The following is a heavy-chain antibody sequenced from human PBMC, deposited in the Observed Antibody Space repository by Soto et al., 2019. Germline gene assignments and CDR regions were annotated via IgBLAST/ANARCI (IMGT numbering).Heavy chain of an antibody. CDR3: ARGTLVAVPGP. J-gene: IGHJ5*02. V-gene: IGHV6-1*01. Sequence: SQTLSLTCAISGDSVSSDNAVWNWIRQSPSRGLEWLGRTYYRSKWYHDYPASMKSRITISPDSSKDVFSLHLSSVTPEDTAVYYCARGTLVAVPGPWVQGTIVGVSA. CDR2: TYYRSKWYH. D-gene: IGHD6-19*01. CDR1: GDSVSSDNAV.